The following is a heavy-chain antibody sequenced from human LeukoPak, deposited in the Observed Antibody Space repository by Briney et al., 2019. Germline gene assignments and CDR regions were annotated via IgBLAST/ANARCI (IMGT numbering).Heavy chain of an antibody. CDR3: ARDLGDYDGYFDY. Sequence: PSETLSLTCTVSGGSISSGGYYWSWIRQHPGKGQEWIGYIYYSGSTYYNPSLKSRVTISVDTSKNQFSLKLSSVTAADTAVYYCARDLGDYDGYFDYWGQGTLVTVSS. V-gene: IGHV4-31*03. CDR1: GGSISSGGYY. CDR2: IYYSGST. J-gene: IGHJ4*02. D-gene: IGHD4-17*01.